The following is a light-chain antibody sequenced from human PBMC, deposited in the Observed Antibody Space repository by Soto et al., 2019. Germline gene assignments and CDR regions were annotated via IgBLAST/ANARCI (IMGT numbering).Light chain of an antibody. Sequence: EIVLTQSPGTLSLSPGERATLSCGASQSVSSSYLAWYQQKPGQAPRLLIYGASSRATGIPDRFSGSGSGTDFTLTISRLEPEDFAVNYCQQYGSSPLYTFGQGTKLEIK. CDR1: QSVSSSY. V-gene: IGKV3-20*01. CDR3: QQYGSSPLYT. J-gene: IGKJ2*01. CDR2: GAS.